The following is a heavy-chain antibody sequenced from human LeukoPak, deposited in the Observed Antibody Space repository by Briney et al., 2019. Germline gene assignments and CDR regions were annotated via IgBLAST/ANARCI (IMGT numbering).Heavy chain of an antibody. D-gene: IGHD6-6*01. Sequence: VRQATXXXXEWMGWMNPNSGNTGYAQKFQGRVTMTRDTSISTAYMELSSLTSDDTAVYYCARPGNSSFDYWGQGTLVTVSS. CDR3: ARPGNSSFDY. CDR2: MNPNSGNT. V-gene: IGHV1-8*01. J-gene: IGHJ4*02.